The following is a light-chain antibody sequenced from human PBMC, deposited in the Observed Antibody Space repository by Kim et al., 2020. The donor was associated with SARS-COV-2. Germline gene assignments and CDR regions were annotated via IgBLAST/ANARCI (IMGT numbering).Light chain of an antibody. Sequence: EIVLTQSPGTLSLSPGERATLSCRASQSVTSNYLAWYHQKPGQAPRLLIYGASGRATGIPDRFSGSGSGTDFTLTISRLEPEYFAVYYCQQYGRSPYTFGQGTKLEIK. CDR2: GAS. CDR3: QQYGRSPYT. CDR1: QSVTSNY. J-gene: IGKJ2*01. V-gene: IGKV3-20*01.